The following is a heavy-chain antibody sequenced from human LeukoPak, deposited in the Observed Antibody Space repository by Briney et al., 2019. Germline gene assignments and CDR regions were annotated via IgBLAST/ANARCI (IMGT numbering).Heavy chain of an antibody. J-gene: IGHJ4*02. CDR3: ASGYYDSSGYYYYFDY. CDR1: GGTFSSYA. CDR2: IIPIFGTA. V-gene: IGHV1-69*13. Sequence: ASVKVSCKASGGTFSSYAISWVRQAPGQGLEGMGGIIPIFGTANYAHKFQGRVTITADESTSTAYMELSSLRSEDTAVYYCASGYYDSSGYYYYFDYWGQGTLVTVSS. D-gene: IGHD3-22*01.